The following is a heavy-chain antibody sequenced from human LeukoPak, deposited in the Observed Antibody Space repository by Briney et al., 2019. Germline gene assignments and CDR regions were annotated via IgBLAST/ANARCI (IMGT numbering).Heavy chain of an antibody. J-gene: IGHJ4*02. V-gene: IGHV1-2*02. D-gene: IGHD3-3*01. CDR2: NNPNSGST. CDR1: GYTFTGHY. CDR3: ARDPITIFGVVIARFDY. Sequence: GASVKVSCKASGYTFTGHYMHRVRQAPGQGLEWMGWNNPNSGSTNYSQKIQARITMTRDTSISTAYMELSRLRSDDTAVYYCARDPITIFGVVIARFDYWGQGTLVTVSS.